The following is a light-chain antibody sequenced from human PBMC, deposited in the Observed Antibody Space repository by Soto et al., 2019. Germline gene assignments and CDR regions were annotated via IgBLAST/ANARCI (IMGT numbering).Light chain of an antibody. CDR1: TSNIGTFY. Sequence: QSALTQPPSASSTPGQTVTISCSGSTSNIGTFYVYWYQHLPGTAPKLLIYLGDQRASGVSDRFSGSKSGTSASLAINGLRSDDEADYYSAAWDDNLNAYVFGSGTKLTVL. CDR2: LGD. CDR3: AAWDDNLNAYV. V-gene: IGLV1-47*02. J-gene: IGLJ1*01.